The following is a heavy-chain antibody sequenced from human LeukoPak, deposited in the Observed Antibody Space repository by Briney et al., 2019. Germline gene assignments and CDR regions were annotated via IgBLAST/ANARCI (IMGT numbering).Heavy chain of an antibody. Sequence: SETLSLTCTVSGGSISSYYWSWIRQPPGKGLEWIGYIYYSGSTNYNPSLKSRVTISVDTSKNHFSLKLSSVTAADTAVYYCARSVVVVTAITHNWFDPWGQGTLVTVSS. CDR2: IYYSGST. J-gene: IGHJ5*02. CDR1: GGSISSYY. V-gene: IGHV4-59*12. CDR3: ARSVVVVTAITHNWFDP. D-gene: IGHD2-21*02.